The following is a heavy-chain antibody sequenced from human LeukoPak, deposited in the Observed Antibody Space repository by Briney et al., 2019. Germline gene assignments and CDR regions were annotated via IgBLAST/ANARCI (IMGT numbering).Heavy chain of an antibody. CDR1: GGSISSGSYY. V-gene: IGHV4-61*02. CDR3: ARERLDVDYYDSSGYYKDAFDI. CDR2: IYTNGST. J-gene: IGHJ3*02. Sequence: PSETLSLTCTVSGGSISSGSYYWSWIRQPAGKGLEWIGRIYTNGSTNYNPSLKSRVTISVDTSKNQFSLKLSSVTAADTAVYYCARERLDVDYYDSSGYYKDAFDIWGQGTMVTVSS. D-gene: IGHD3-22*01.